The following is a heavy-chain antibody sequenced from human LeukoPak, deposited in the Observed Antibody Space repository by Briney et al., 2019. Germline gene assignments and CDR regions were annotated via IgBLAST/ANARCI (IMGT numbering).Heavy chain of an antibody. V-gene: IGHV4-30-2*01. D-gene: IGHD3-22*01. CDR3: ARADSSGYLHFDY. CDR1: GGSISSGGYS. Sequence: SQTLSLTCAVSGGSISSGGYSWSWIRQPPGKGLEWIGYIYHSGSTHYNPSLKSRVTISVDRSKNQFSLKLSSVTAADTAVYYCARADSSGYLHFDYWGQGTLVTVSS. J-gene: IGHJ4*02. CDR2: IYHSGST.